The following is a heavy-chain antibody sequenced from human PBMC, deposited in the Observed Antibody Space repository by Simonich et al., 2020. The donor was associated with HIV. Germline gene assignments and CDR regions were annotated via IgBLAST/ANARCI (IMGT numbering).Heavy chain of an antibody. J-gene: IGHJ4*02. CDR2: IYYSGST. V-gene: IGHV4-59*08. Sequence: QVQLQESGPGLVKPSETLSLTCTVSGVSISSHYWSWIRQPPGKGLEWIGYIYYSGSTNYKPSLTSRVTILVDTSKNQFSLKLSSVTATDTAVYYCARLNGANWGHLDYWGQGALVTVSS. D-gene: IGHD7-27*01. CDR3: ARLNGANWGHLDY. CDR1: GVSISSHY.